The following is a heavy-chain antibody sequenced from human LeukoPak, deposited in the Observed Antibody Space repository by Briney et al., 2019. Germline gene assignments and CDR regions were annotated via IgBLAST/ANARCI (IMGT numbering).Heavy chain of an antibody. V-gene: IGHV3-7*03. D-gene: IGHD6-13*01. J-gene: IGHJ4*02. Sequence: PGGSLRLSCAASGFTFSSYWMSWVRQAPGEGLEWVAKINQDGTEKAYVDSVRGRFTFSRDNAKNSLFLQMNSLRAEDTAVYYCARGPLIAAAGTWWGQGTLVTVSS. CDR2: INQDGTEK. CDR3: ARGPLIAAAGTW. CDR1: GFTFSSYW.